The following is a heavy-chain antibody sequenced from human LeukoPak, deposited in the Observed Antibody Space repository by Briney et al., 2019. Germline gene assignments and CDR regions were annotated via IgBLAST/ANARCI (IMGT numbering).Heavy chain of an antibody. D-gene: IGHD3-10*02. J-gene: IGHJ6*04. CDR2: ISSGSTI. CDR1: GFTFSSYE. V-gene: IGHV3-48*03. CDR3: AELGITMIGGV. Sequence: GGSLRLSCAASGFTFSSYEMNWVRQAPGKGLEWVSYISSGSTIYYADSVKGRFSISRDNAKNSLYLQMNSLRAEDTAVYYCAELGITMIGGVWGKGTTVTISS.